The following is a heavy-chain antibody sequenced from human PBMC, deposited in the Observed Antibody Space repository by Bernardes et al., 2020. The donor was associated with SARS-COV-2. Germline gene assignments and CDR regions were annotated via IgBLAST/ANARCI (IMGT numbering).Heavy chain of an antibody. CDR3: AIPPTNYDRYGMDV. Sequence: ASVKVSCKASGYTFTGYYIHWVRQAPGQGLEWMEWINPNSGGTNYAQKFQDRVTMTRDTSIRTAYMELRRLRSDDTAVYYCAIPPTNYDRYGMDVWGQGTTVTVSS. D-gene: IGHD3-22*01. CDR2: INPNSGGT. V-gene: IGHV1-2*02. CDR1: GYTFTGYY. J-gene: IGHJ6*02.